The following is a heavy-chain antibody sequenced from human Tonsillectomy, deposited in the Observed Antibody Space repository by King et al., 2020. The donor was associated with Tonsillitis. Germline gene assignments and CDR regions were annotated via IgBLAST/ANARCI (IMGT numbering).Heavy chain of an antibody. CDR2: ISRTIAHI. D-gene: IGHD4-23*01. Sequence: VQLVESGGGLVKPGGSLRLSCEASGFTFSSYTMDWVRQAPGKGLEWVSSISRTIAHILYSDSVRGRLTMSRDNAKNLLYLHMNGLRGEDTAVYYCATDNGYGADSTSWGQGTLVTVSS. J-gene: IGHJ5*02. CDR3: ATDNGYGADSTS. V-gene: IGHV3-21*01. CDR1: GFTFSSYT.